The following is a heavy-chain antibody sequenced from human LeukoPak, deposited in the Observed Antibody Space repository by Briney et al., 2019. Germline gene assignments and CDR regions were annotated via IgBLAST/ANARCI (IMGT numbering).Heavy chain of an antibody. J-gene: IGHJ4*02. V-gene: IGHV3-23*01. CDR1: GFTFSSYW. CDR3: AKGAFRVRGETPFDY. D-gene: IGHD1-1*01. CDR2: ISGSGGST. Sequence: GGSLRLSCAASGFTFSSYWMSWVRQAPGKGLEWVSAISGSGGSTYYADSVKGRFTISRDNSKNTLYLQMNSLRAEDTAVYYCAKGAFRVRGETPFDYWGQGTLVTVSS.